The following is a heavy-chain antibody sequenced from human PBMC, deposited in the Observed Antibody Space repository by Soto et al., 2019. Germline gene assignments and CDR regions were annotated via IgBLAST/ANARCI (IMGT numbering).Heavy chain of an antibody. J-gene: IGHJ6*02. CDR2: ISGSGGST. Sequence: PGGSLRLSCAASGFTFSSYAMSWVRQAPGKGLEWVSAISGSGGSTYYADSVKGRFTISRDNSKNTLYLQMNSLRAEDTAVYYCAKDKGSYYDSSGYYLTYYYYGMDVWGQGTTVTVSS. V-gene: IGHV3-23*01. D-gene: IGHD3-22*01. CDR3: AKDKGSYYDSSGYYLTYYYYGMDV. CDR1: GFTFSSYA.